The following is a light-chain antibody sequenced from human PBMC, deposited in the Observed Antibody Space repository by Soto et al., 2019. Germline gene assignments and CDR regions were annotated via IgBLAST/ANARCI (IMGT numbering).Light chain of an antibody. J-gene: IGKJ2*01. CDR1: QSISVH. Sequence: DIQMTQSPSSLSASVGDTVTITCRASQSISVHLNWYQQKPEKVPKLLIYAASNLQSGVPSSFSGSGSDTDVALNFSCLQPEDFANYYCQQSYITQYNFGQGTKLQIK. CDR2: AAS. V-gene: IGKV1-39*01. CDR3: QQSYITQYN.